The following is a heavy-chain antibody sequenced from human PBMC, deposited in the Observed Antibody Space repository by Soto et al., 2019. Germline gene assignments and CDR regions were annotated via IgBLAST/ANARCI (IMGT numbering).Heavy chain of an antibody. Sequence: QVQLQESGPGLVKPSQTLSLTCTVSGGSISSGDDYWSWIRQPPGKGLEWIGYIYYSGFTYYNPSLNSRLTMSVDTSKNQFSLKLSSVIAADTAVYYCARSDNYVPSDHWGQGTLVTVSS. J-gene: IGHJ4*02. CDR1: GGSISSGDDY. CDR2: IYYSGFT. V-gene: IGHV4-30-4*01. CDR3: ARSDNYVPSDH. D-gene: IGHD4-4*01.